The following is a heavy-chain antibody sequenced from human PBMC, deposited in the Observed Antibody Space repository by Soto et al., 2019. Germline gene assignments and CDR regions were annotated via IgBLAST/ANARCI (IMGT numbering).Heavy chain of an antibody. Sequence: ASVKVSCKASGYTFTGYYMHWVRQAPGKGLEWMGWINPNSGGTNCAQKFQGRVTMTRDTSISTAYMELSRLRSDDTAVYYCARGGYSYGFDWFDPWGQGTLVTVSS. CDR2: INPNSGGT. D-gene: IGHD5-18*01. CDR3: ARGGYSYGFDWFDP. CDR1: GYTFTGYY. J-gene: IGHJ5*02. V-gene: IGHV1-2*02.